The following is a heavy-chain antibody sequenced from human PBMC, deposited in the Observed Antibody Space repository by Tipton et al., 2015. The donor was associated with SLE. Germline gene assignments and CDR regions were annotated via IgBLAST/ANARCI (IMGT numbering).Heavy chain of an antibody. CDR2: IYYSGST. CDR3: SRFLEGPYGMYV. J-gene: IGHJ6*02. D-gene: IGHD1-1*01. Sequence: TLSLTCTVSGGSISSYYWSWIRQPPGKGLEWIGYIYYSGSTNYNPSLKSRVTISVDTSKNQFSLKLSSVTAADTAVYYCSRFLEGPYGMYVWGQGTTVTVSS. CDR1: GGSISSYY. V-gene: IGHV4-59*08.